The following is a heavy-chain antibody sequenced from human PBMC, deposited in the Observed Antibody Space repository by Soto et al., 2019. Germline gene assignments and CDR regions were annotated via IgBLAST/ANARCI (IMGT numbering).Heavy chain of an antibody. D-gene: IGHD1-26*01. CDR1: GGTITTGRHF. J-gene: IGHJ4*02. CDR3: ARVVSGSYLDY. V-gene: IGHV4-31*03. Sequence: QLQLQDSGPGLVKASHTLSLTCTVSGGTITTGRHFWSCINQYPGKGLEWIGYIYYSVTTHYNPSPKSRVTISISTSKNPFSLDLSSVTAEDTAVYYCARVVSGSYLDYWGQGTLVTVSS. CDR2: IYYSVTT.